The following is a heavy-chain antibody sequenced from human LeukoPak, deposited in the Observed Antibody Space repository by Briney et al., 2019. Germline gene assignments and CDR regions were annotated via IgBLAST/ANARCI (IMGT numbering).Heavy chain of an antibody. CDR1: GFTFSSYS. D-gene: IGHD4-23*01. CDR3: ARGSYGGNSDY. V-gene: IGHV3-21*01. J-gene: IGHJ4*02. CDR2: ISISSSYI. Sequence: GGSLRLSCAASGFTFSSYSMNWVRRAPGKGLEWVSSISISSSYIYYADSVKGRFTISRDNAKNSLYLQMNSLRAEDTAVYYCARGSYGGNSDYWGQGTLVTVSS.